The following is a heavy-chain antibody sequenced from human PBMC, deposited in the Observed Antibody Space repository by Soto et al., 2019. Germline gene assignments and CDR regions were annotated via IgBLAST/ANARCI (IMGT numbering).Heavy chain of an antibody. Sequence: SETLSLTCAVSGGSISSSNWWSWVRQPPGKGLEWIGEIYHSGSTNYNPSLKSRVTISVDKSKNQFSMKLSSVTAADTAVYYCERGRYRSSSMGGYNWFDPWGPGTLAT. CDR3: ERGRYRSSSMGGYNWFDP. J-gene: IGHJ5*02. CDR1: GGSISSSNW. CDR2: IYHSGST. V-gene: IGHV4-4*02. D-gene: IGHD6-13*01.